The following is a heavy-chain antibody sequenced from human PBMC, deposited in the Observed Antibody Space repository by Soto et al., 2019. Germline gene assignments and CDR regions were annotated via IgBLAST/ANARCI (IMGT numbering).Heavy chain of an antibody. CDR1: GFTFSSYA. D-gene: IGHD2-8*01. V-gene: IGHV3-30-3*01. CDR3: ARDYGEYCTNGVCYYFDY. CDR2: ISYDGSNK. J-gene: IGHJ4*02. Sequence: QVPLVESGGGVVQPGRSLRLSCAASGFTFSSYAMHWVRQAPGKGLEWVAVISYDGSNKYYADSVKGRFTISRDNSKNTLYLQMNSLRAEDTAVYYCARDYGEYCTNGVCYYFDYWGQGTLVTVSS.